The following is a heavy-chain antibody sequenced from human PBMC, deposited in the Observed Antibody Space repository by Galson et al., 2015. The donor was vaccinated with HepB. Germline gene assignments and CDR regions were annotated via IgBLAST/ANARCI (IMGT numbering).Heavy chain of an antibody. CDR3: AKDRDDSSGYYSLSGPEFDY. CDR1: GFTFDDYA. CDR2: ISWNSGSI. V-gene: IGHV3-9*01. J-gene: IGHJ4*02. Sequence: SLRLSCAASGFTFDDYAMHWVRQAPGKGLEWVSGISWNSGSIGYADSVKGRFTISRDNAKNSLYLQMNSLRAEDTALYYCAKDRDDSSGYYSLSGPEFDYWGQGTLATVSS. D-gene: IGHD3-22*01.